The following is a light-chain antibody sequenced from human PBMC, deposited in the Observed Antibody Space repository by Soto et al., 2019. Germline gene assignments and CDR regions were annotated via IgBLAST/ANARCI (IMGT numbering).Light chain of an antibody. J-gene: IGKJ1*01. CDR3: QQYDSYSRT. CDR1: PTISSW. V-gene: IGKV1-5*01. CDR2: DAY. Sequence: DIQMTQSPSTLSASVGDRVTITCRASPTISSWLAWYQQLPGKAPKLLIYDAYTLETGVPSRLSVSGSGTDVTLIISILQADDFATDYCQQYDSYSRTFGQGAKVEV.